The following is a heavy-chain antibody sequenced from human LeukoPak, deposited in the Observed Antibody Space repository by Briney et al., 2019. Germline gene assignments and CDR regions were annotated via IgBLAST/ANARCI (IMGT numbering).Heavy chain of an antibody. CDR3: ARDLGGYHYYYGMDV. CDR1: GGTFRSYA. D-gene: IGHD2-15*01. Sequence: SVKVSCKASGGTFRSYAISWVRQAPGQGLEWMGRIIPILGIANYAQKFQGRVTITADKSTSTAYMELSSLRSEDTAVYYCARDLGGYHYYYGMDVWGQGTTVTVSS. CDR2: IIPILGIA. J-gene: IGHJ6*02. V-gene: IGHV1-69*04.